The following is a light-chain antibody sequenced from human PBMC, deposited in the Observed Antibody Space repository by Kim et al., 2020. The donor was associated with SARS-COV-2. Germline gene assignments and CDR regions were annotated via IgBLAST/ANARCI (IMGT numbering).Light chain of an antibody. CDR2: DND. V-gene: IGLV1-44*01. J-gene: IGLJ3*02. CDR3: GTWDDRLDAYV. CDR1: SSNIEIND. Sequence: QSVLTQPPSASGTPGQRVEISCSGSSSNIEINDVNWFRSFPGTAPKLLIYDNDRRPSGVPDRISGSKSGTSASLALSGLLSEDEADYYCGTWDDRLDAYVFGGGTQLTVL.